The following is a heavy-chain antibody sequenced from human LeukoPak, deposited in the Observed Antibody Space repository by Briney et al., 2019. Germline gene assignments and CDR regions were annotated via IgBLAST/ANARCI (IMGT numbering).Heavy chain of an antibody. J-gene: IGHJ4*02. CDR3: ARDLYGDYACDY. Sequence: ASVKVSCKASGYSFTTYGISWVRQAPGQGLEWMGWISGYNGNTNYAQNLLDRVTMTTDTSTSTVYMDLRSLRSDDTAVYYCARDLYGDYACDYWGQGTLVTVSS. CDR2: ISGYNGNT. V-gene: IGHV1-18*01. D-gene: IGHD4-17*01. CDR1: GYSFTTYG.